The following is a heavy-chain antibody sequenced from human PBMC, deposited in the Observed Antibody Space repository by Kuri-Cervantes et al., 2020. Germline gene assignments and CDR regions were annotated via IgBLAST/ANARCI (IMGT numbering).Heavy chain of an antibody. D-gene: IGHD5-24*01. J-gene: IGHJ3*01. Sequence: GESLKISCAASGFTFSDYYMSWIRQAPGKGLECASVLFAGGSTYYADSVRGRFTISRDNSKNTLHLQMNSLRADDTAMYYCAKTRGRWLQLIPFDVWGHGTMVTVSS. CDR2: LFAGGST. V-gene: IGHV3-53*01. CDR1: GFTFSDYY. CDR3: AKTRGRWLQLIPFDV.